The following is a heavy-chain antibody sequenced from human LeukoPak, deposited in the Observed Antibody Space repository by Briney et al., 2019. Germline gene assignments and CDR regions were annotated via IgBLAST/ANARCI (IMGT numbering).Heavy chain of an antibody. CDR1: GGSFSGYY. CDR3: ARGPLRYFDWLLDNWFDP. CDR2: INHSGST. Sequence: SETLSLTCAVYGGSFSGYYWSWIRQPPEKGLEWIGEINHSGSTNYNPSLKSRVTISVDTSKNQFSLKLSSVTAADTAVYYCARGPLRYFDWLLDNWFDPWGQGTLVTVSS. V-gene: IGHV4-34*01. D-gene: IGHD3-9*01. J-gene: IGHJ5*02.